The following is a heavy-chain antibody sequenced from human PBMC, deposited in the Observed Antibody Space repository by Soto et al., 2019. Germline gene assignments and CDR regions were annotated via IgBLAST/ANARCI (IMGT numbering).Heavy chain of an antibody. CDR2: IIPMFGKA. Sequence: SVKVSCQASGGTFSRYAISWVRQAPGQGLEWMGGIIPMFGKANYAQKFQGRVTITADESTSTGYMELRSLISEDAAVYYCARDGTLYDSSGYYYLYWGQGTLVTVSS. CDR3: ARDGTLYDSSGYYYLY. D-gene: IGHD3-22*01. V-gene: IGHV1-69*13. CDR1: GGTFSRYA. J-gene: IGHJ4*02.